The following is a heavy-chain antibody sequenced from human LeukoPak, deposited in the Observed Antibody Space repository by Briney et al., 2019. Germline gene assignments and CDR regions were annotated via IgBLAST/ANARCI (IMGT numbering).Heavy chain of an antibody. CDR3: ARDPPIGGADVFDI. Sequence: ASVKVSCKAAGYTFTGYYMHWVRQAPGQGLEWMGWINPNSGGTNYAQKFQGRVTMTRDTSISTAYMELSRLASDDTAVYYCARDPPIGGADVFDIWGQGTMVTVSS. CDR2: INPNSGGT. D-gene: IGHD3-10*01. J-gene: IGHJ3*02. CDR1: GYTFTGYY. V-gene: IGHV1-2*02.